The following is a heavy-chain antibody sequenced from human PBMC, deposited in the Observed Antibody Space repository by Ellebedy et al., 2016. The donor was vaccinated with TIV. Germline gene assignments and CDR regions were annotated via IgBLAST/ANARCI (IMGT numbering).Heavy chain of an antibody. CDR3: ARDEGGYYGDF. Sequence: GGSLRLSXNVSGGYLRTYYWTWIRQAPGKGLEWISYISSSGYTTKYADSVKGRFTISRDNAKNSVILEMNSLRAEDTAVYYCARDEGGYYGDFWGQGSLVTVSP. J-gene: IGHJ4*02. CDR1: GGYLRTYY. V-gene: IGHV3-11*01. D-gene: IGHD3-3*01. CDR2: ISSSGYTT.